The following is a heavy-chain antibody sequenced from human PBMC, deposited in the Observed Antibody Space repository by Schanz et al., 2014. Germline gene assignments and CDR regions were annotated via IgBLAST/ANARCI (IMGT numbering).Heavy chain of an antibody. CDR3: AREIPAGGHFDY. V-gene: IGHV3-66*02. D-gene: IGHD2-15*01. CDR1: GFTFSNYD. Sequence: EVQLLESGGGLVQPGGSLRLSCAASGFTFSNYDMHWVRQAPGKGLEWVSLIYSGGDTNYAGSVKGRFTISRDNSKNTLYLRMISLRAEDTAMFYCAREIPAGGHFDYWGQGTLVSVSS. CDR2: IYSGGDT. J-gene: IGHJ4*02.